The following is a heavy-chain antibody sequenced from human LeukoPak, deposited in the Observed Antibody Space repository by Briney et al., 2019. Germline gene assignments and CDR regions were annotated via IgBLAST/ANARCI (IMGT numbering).Heavy chain of an antibody. CDR2: IIPIFGTA. D-gene: IGHD6-19*01. Sequence: SVKVSCKASGYTFSSYGISWVRQAPGQGLEWMGGIIPIFGTANYAQKFQGRVTITADESTSTAYMELSSLRSEDTAVYYCARGALYSSGWYATDYWGQGTLVTVSS. CDR1: GYTFSSYG. CDR3: ARGALYSSGWYATDY. V-gene: IGHV1-69*13. J-gene: IGHJ4*02.